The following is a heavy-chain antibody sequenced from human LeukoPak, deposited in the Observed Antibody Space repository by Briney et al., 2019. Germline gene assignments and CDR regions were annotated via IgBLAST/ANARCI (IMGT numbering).Heavy chain of an antibody. V-gene: IGHV3-23*01. CDR1: GFTFSSYA. D-gene: IGHD2-21*02. J-gene: IGHJ1*01. Sequence: PGGSLRLSCAASGFTFSSYAMSWVRQAPGKGLEWVSAISGSGGSTYYVDSVKGRFTISRDNSKNTLYLQMNSLRAEDTAVYYCAKDHAYCGGDCYSEYFQHWGQGTLVTVSS. CDR2: ISGSGGST. CDR3: AKDHAYCGGDCYSEYFQH.